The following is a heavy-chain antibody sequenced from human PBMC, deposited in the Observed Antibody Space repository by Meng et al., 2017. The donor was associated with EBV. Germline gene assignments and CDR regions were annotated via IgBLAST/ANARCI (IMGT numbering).Heavy chain of an antibody. D-gene: IGHD6-6*01. CDR1: VFSLSTRGVG. CDR2: IYWDDDK. Sequence: ILLKEAGPKLVKPPQTLTLNCTFSVFSLSTRGVGVGWIRQPPGKALEWLALIYWDDDKRYSPSLKSRLTITKDTSKNQVVLTMTNMDPVDAATYYCAHIIAARPFDYWGQGTLVTVSS. J-gene: IGHJ4*02. V-gene: IGHV2-5*02. CDR3: AHIIAARPFDY.